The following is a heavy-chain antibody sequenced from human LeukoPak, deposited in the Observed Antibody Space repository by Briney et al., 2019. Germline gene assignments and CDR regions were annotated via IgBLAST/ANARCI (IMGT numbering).Heavy chain of an antibody. CDR2: LYPAGDT. J-gene: IGHJ4*02. V-gene: IGHV3-53*01. CDR3: ARVHFPYGDFDY. D-gene: IGHD4-17*01. Sequence: GGSLRLSCAASVITVSDNYMSWVRQTPGKGLEWVSTLYPAGDTYFADSVRGRFTISRDISKNTVYLQMGSLRAEDTAVYFCARVHFPYGDFDYWGQGALVTVSS. CDR1: VITVSDNY.